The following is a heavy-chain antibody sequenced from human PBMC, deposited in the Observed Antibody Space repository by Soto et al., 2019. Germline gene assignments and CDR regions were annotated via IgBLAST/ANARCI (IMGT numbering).Heavy chain of an antibody. Sequence: GGSLRLSCAASGFTFSSYAMHWVRQAPGKGLEWAAVISYDGSNKYYADSVKGRFTISRDNSKNTLYLQMNSLRAEDTAVYYCARDHEAYCGGDCYNVFDYWGQGTLVTVSS. CDR3: ARDHEAYCGGDCYNVFDY. D-gene: IGHD2-21*02. J-gene: IGHJ4*02. CDR1: GFTFSSYA. CDR2: ISYDGSNK. V-gene: IGHV3-30-3*01.